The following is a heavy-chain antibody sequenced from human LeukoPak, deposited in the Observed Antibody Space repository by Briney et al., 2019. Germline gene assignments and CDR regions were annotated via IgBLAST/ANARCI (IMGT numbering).Heavy chain of an antibody. CDR2: INTNTGNP. J-gene: IGHJ3*02. CDR3: ARVKRAVTGTGEAFDI. Sequence: ASVNVSCKASGYTFTSYAMNWVRQAPGQGLEWMGWINTNTGNPTYAQGFTGRFVFSLDTSVSTAYLQISSLKAEDTAVYYCARVKRAVTGTGEAFDIWGQGTMVTVSS. CDR1: GYTFTSYA. D-gene: IGHD6-19*01. V-gene: IGHV7-4-1*02.